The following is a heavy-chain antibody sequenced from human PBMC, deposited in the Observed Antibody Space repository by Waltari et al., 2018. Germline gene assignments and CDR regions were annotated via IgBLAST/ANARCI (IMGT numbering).Heavy chain of an antibody. Sequence: EAPLVASGGGLVQPGGSLRLPCAASGFRLSSYEMNWFRPAPGKGLEWISYIRDRDNSKFYAESVKGRFTLSRDNAKNSLHLEMNSLRAEDTATYYCVRDGLGSGRTRVDVWGQGTTVIVSS. D-gene: IGHD2-2*01. CDR2: IRDRDNSK. CDR1: GFRLSSYE. CDR3: VRDGLGSGRTRVDV. J-gene: IGHJ6*02. V-gene: IGHV3-48*03.